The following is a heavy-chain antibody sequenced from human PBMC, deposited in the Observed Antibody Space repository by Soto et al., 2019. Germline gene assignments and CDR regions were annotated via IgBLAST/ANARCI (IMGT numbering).Heavy chain of an antibody. CDR3: VRDFGTSNYLFDY. J-gene: IGHJ4*02. Sequence: QVQLVESGGGVVQAGRSLRLSCAPYGFTFTSYGFHWVRQAPGKGLEWLALIWYDGSKTYYTDSVKGRFTTSRDDSKNMLSLQMDSLRVDDTAVYFCVRDFGTSNYLFDYWGQGTLVTVSS. CDR2: IWYDGSKT. V-gene: IGHV3-33*01. CDR1: GFTFTSYG. D-gene: IGHD3-9*01.